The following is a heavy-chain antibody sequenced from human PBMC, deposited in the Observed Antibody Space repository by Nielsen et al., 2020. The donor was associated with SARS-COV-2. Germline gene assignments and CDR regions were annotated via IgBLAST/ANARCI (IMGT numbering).Heavy chain of an antibody. D-gene: IGHD5-18*01. V-gene: IGHV5-51*01. Sequence: WIRQPPGKGLEWMGIIYPSDSDTRYSPSFQGQVTISVDKSVSTAYLQWSSLKAPDTAVYYCARLGVLSGYSYGRDAFDMWGQGTKVTVSS. J-gene: IGHJ3*02. CDR2: IYPSDSDT. CDR3: ARLGVLSGYSYGRDAFDM.